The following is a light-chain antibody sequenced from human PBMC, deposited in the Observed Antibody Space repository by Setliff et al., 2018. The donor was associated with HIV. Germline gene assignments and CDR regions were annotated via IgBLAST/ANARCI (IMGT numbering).Light chain of an antibody. CDR3: CSYAGSSTYV. CDR2: EVS. Sequence: SVLTQPASVSGSPGQSITISCTGTSSDVGSYNLVSWYQQHPGKAPKLMIYEVSKRPSGVSNRFSDSKSGNTASLTISGLQAEDEADYYCCSYAGSSTYVFETGTKVTVL. J-gene: IGLJ1*01. V-gene: IGLV2-23*02. CDR1: SSDVGSYNL.